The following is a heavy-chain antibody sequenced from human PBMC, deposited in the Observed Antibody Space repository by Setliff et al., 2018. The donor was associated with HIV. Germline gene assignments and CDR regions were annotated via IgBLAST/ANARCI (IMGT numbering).Heavy chain of an antibody. J-gene: IGHJ5*02. CDR2: VHYTGST. CDR3: ARHRAQRGSGTYYDDWFDP. CDR1: GGSLSGYY. D-gene: IGHD3-10*01. Sequence: SETLSLTCAVYGGSLSGYYWSWIRQSPEKGLEWIGEVHYTGSTSYDPPFKSRVIISVDMSKSQFSLSLISVTAADTAVYYCARHRAQRGSGTYYDDWFDPWGQGTLVTVSS. V-gene: IGHV4-34*01.